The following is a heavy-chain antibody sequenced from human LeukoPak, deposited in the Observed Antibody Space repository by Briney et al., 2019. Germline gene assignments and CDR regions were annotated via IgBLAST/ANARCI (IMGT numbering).Heavy chain of an antibody. CDR3: ARGAMVADFDY. J-gene: IGHJ4*02. CDR2: IIPIFGTA. D-gene: IGHD4/OR15-4a*01. Sequence: SVKVSCKASGGTLSSYAISGVRQAPGQGLEWMGRIIPIFGTANYAQKFQGRVTITTDESTSTAYMELSSLRSEDTAVYYCARGAMVADFDYWGQGTLVTVSS. V-gene: IGHV1-69*05. CDR1: GGTLSSYA.